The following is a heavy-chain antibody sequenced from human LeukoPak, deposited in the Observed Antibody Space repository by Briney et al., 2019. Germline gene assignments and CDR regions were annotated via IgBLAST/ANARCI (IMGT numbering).Heavy chain of an antibody. Sequence: SETLSLTCTVSGGSIGSGSYYWSWIRQPAGKGLEWIGRIYTSGSTNYNPSLKSRVTISVDTSKNQFSLKLSSVTAADTAVYYCAREEAGASFDYWGQGTLVTVSS. CDR3: AREEAGASFDY. J-gene: IGHJ4*02. D-gene: IGHD3-10*01. CDR1: GGSIGSGSYY. CDR2: IYTSGST. V-gene: IGHV4-61*02.